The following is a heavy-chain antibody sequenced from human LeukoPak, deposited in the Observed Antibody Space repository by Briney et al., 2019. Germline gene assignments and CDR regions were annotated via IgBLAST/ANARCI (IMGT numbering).Heavy chain of an antibody. Sequence: GESLMISCQGSGYRFTSYWISWVRQMPGKGLEWMGRIDPSDSYTNYSPSFQGHVTISADKSISTAYLQWSSLKASDTAMYYCARQDTAMGPFDYWGQGTLVTVSS. D-gene: IGHD5-18*01. CDR2: IDPSDSYT. J-gene: IGHJ4*02. V-gene: IGHV5-10-1*01. CDR1: GYRFTSYW. CDR3: ARQDTAMGPFDY.